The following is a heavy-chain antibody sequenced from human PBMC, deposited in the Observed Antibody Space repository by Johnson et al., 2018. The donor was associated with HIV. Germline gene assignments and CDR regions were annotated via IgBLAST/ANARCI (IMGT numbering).Heavy chain of an antibody. CDR3: ARGGSGSAQKGGDAFDI. CDR1: GFTFSSYW. CDR2: IKQDGSVR. V-gene: IGHV3-7*01. D-gene: IGHD1-26*01. Sequence: VQLVESGGGLVQPGGSLRLSCAASGFTFSSYWMSWVRQAPGMGLEWVATIKQDGSVRYYGDSVKGRFTISRDNAKNSLHLQMNSLSAEDTAVYYCARGGSGSAQKGGDAFDIWGQGTMVTVSS. J-gene: IGHJ3*02.